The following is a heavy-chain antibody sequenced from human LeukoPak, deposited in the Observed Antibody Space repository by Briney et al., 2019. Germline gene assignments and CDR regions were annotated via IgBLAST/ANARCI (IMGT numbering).Heavy chain of an antibody. V-gene: IGHV3-33*01. Sequence: PGRSLRLSCAASGFTFSNYGIHWVRQAPGKGLEWVAVIWSDGINKYYVASVKGRFTISRDNSKNTLYLQMNSLRADDTAVYYCARSAYSSSSYYFDYWGQGSLVTVSS. CDR3: ARSAYSSSSYYFDY. CDR2: IWSDGINK. D-gene: IGHD6-13*01. J-gene: IGHJ4*02. CDR1: GFTFSNYG.